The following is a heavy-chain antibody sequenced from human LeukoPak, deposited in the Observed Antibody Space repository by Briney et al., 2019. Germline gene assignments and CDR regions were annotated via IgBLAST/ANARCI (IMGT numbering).Heavy chain of an antibody. CDR3: ARDDKFWSGHGGWFDP. D-gene: IGHD3-3*01. CDR2: IYTSGST. Sequence: PSETLSLTCTVSGGSISSGSYYWSWIRQPAGKGLEWIGRIYTSGSTNYNPSRKSRVTISVDTSKNQFSLKLSSVTAADTAVYYCARDDKFWSGHGGWFDPWGQGTLVTVSS. CDR1: GGSISSGSYY. V-gene: IGHV4-61*02. J-gene: IGHJ5*02.